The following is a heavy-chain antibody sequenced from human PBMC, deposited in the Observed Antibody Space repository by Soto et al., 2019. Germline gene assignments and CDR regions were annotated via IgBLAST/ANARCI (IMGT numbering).Heavy chain of an antibody. CDR1: GFTFSAVY. D-gene: IGHD3-10*01. CDR2: ISSSGTSA. J-gene: IGHJ4*02. Sequence: QVQLEESGGGLVKPGGSLSLSCAASGFTFSAVYMSWIRQAPNKGLEYISYISSSGTSANYADSVKGRFTISRDNAKNSLYLQMNSRRAEDTAVYDCARDRGALTGQYLDYWGQGALVTVSS. CDR3: ARDRGALTGQYLDY. V-gene: IGHV3-11*05.